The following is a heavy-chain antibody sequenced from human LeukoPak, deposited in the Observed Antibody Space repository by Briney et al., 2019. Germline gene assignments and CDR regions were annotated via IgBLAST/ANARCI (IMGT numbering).Heavy chain of an antibody. CDR2: ISAYNGNT. CDR1: GYTFTSYG. Sequence: ASVKVSCKASGYTFTSYGISWVRQAPGQGLEWMGWISAYNGNTKYSQKVQGRVTIARDTSATTAYMELTSLRSEDMAVYYCARSGYTYGYQRDAFDIWGQGTMVTVSS. V-gene: IGHV1-18*03. J-gene: IGHJ3*02. D-gene: IGHD5-18*01. CDR3: ARSGYTYGYQRDAFDI.